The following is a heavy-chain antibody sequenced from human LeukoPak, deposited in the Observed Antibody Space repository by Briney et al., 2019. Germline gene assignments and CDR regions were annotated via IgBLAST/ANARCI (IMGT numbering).Heavy chain of an antibody. Sequence: SETLSLTCTVSGGSISSSYSWGWIRQPPGKGLEWIGNIYYSGSTYYNPSLKSRVTISVDTSKNQFSLKLNSVTASDTAIYYCASTKLGYSSGWHWGQGTLVTVSS. CDR3: ASTKLGYSSGWH. CDR2: IYYSGST. J-gene: IGHJ4*02. CDR1: GGSISSSYS. D-gene: IGHD6-19*01. V-gene: IGHV4-39*01.